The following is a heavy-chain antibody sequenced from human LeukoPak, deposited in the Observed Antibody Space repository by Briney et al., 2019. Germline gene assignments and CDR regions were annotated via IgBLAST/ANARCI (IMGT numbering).Heavy chain of an antibody. J-gene: IGHJ4*02. CDR3: ARDIRAVGVTLYFDY. V-gene: IGHV3-11*01. CDR2: ISASGGDI. Sequence: GGSLRLSCAASGFTFSNYYMSWIRQTPGKGLEWLSYISASGGDIHYADSVKGRFTISRDNAKNSLYLQMNSLRAEDTAMYYCARDIRAVGVTLYFDYWGQGILVTVTS. D-gene: IGHD1-26*01. CDR1: GFTFSNYY.